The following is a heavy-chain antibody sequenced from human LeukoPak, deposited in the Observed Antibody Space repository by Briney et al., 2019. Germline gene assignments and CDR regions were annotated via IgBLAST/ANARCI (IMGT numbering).Heavy chain of an antibody. J-gene: IGHJ4*02. CDR2: INPNSGGT. CDR1: GYTFTGYY. V-gene: IGHV1-2*06. D-gene: IGHD6-19*01. CDR3: ARGIAVAGTFSDY. Sequence: ASVKVSCKASGYTFTGYYMHWVRQAPGQGLEWMGRINPNSGGTNYAQKLQGRVTMTTDTSTSTAYMELRSLRSDDTAVYYCARGIAVAGTFSDYWGQGTLVTVSS.